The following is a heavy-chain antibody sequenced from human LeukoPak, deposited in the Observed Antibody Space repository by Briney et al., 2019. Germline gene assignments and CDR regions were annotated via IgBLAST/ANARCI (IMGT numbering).Heavy chain of an antibody. CDR1: GGSISSYY. Sequence: TSETLSLTCTVSGGSISSYYWSWIRQPPGKGLEWIGYIYYSGSTNYNPSLKSRVTISVDTSKNQFSLKLSSVTAADTAVYYCASNPMAAAGTGYFQHWGQGTLVTVSS. V-gene: IGHV4-59*01. CDR3: ASNPMAAAGTGYFQH. D-gene: IGHD6-13*01. J-gene: IGHJ1*01. CDR2: IYYSGST.